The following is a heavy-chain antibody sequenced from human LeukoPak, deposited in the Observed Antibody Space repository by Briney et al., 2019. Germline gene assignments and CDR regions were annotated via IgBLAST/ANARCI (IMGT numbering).Heavy chain of an antibody. CDR2: ISWNSGSI. J-gene: IGHJ6*03. D-gene: IGHD3-22*01. V-gene: IGHV3-9*01. CDR3: ARDGRYYYDSSGSRGLVYYYMDV. Sequence: GRSLRLSCAASGFTFDDYAMHWVRQAPGKGLEWVSGISWNSGSIGYADSVKGRFTISRDNAKNSLYLQMNSLRAEDTAVYYCARDGRYYYDSSGSRGLVYYYMDVWGKGTTVTVSS. CDR1: GFTFDDYA.